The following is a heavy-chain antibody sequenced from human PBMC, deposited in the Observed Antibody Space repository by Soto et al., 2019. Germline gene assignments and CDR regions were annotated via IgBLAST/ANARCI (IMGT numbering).Heavy chain of an antibody. CDR3: AGRLLWFGDLLVYYYGMDV. CDR2: TYYRSKWYN. CDR1: GDSVSSNSAA. J-gene: IGHJ6*02. D-gene: IGHD3-10*01. V-gene: IGHV6-1*01. Sequence: QTLSLTCAISGDSVSSNSAAWNWIRQSPSRGLEWLGRTYYRSKWYNDYAVSVKSRITINPDTSKNQFSLKLSSVTAADTAVYYCAGRLLWFGDLLVYYYGMDVWGQGTTVTVSS.